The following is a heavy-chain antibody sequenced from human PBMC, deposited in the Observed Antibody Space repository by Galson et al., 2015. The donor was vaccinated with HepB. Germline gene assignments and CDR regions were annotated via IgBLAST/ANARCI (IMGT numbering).Heavy chain of an antibody. J-gene: IGHJ4*02. Sequence: SLRLSCAASGFTFRNYAMSWVRQAPGKGLEWVSAITPSGDNTYSADSVKGRFTISRDNSKNTLFLQKTGLTADDTAIYYCARVHPEYPSGWYRQALYHFDSSGQGTLGAVSS. CDR1: GFTFRNYA. V-gene: IGHV3-23*01. D-gene: IGHD6-19*01. CDR2: ITPSGDNT. CDR3: ARVHPEYPSGWYRQALYHFDS.